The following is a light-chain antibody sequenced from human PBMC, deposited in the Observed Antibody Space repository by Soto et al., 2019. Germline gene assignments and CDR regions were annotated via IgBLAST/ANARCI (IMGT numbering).Light chain of an antibody. CDR3: QQLNRFPRT. Sequence: DIQLTQSPSFLSASVGDRVTITCRASQDISSYLAWYQQRPGKVPRFLTHSASTLQSGVPSRFRATGSGTTFPLTLSSLQPEDIATYYCQQLNRFPRTFGQGTKVEV. V-gene: IGKV1-9*01. CDR2: SAS. CDR1: QDISSY. J-gene: IGKJ1*01.